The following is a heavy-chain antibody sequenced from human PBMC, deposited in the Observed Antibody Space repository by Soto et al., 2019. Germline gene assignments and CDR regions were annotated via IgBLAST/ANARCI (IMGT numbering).Heavy chain of an antibody. CDR1: GGTFSSYR. V-gene: IGHV1-69*13. J-gene: IGHJ4*02. CDR3: VRDSGAKLSSS. CDR2: IVPIYRTA. D-gene: IGHD6-13*01. Sequence: GASVKVSCNASGGTFSSYRINWVRQAPGQGLEWVGGIVPIYRTADYAQKFQGRVTITADESARTSYMEPRSLKSQDTAVYYCVRDSGAKLSSSWGQGTLVTVSS.